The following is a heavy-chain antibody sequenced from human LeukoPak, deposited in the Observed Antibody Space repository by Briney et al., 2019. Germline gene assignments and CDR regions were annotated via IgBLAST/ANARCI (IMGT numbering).Heavy chain of an antibody. D-gene: IGHD4-23*01. CDR3: ARVCGGEV. J-gene: IGHJ6*01. CDR1: GYTFTGYY. V-gene: IGHV1-2*02. CDR2: INPNSGGT. Sequence: RASVKVSCKASGYTFTGYYMHWLRHAPGQGLELMGWINPNSGGTNYALKFQGMVTMSRDTCISTGYMELSRLSSDDTAVYYCARVCGGEVWGRGTAVSVSS.